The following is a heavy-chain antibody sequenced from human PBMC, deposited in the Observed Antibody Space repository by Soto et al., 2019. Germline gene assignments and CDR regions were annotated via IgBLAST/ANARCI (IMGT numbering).Heavy chain of an antibody. CDR3: AKFGSLLQPFDY. D-gene: IGHD4-4*01. V-gene: IGHV5-51*01. Sequence: PGESLKISCQTSGYTFTNYWIGWVRHMPGRGLEWMGLIFPRDSDTRYNSSFEAQVTISSDRSIATAYLQWTSLNASDTAISFGAKFGSLLQPFDYWGQGTTVTVSS. J-gene: IGHJ4*02. CDR2: IFPRDSDT. CDR1: GYTFTNYW.